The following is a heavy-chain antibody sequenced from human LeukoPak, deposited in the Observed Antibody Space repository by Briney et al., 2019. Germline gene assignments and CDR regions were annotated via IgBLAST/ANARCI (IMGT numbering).Heavy chain of an antibody. J-gene: IGHJ4*02. V-gene: IGHV4-38-2*02. CDR1: GYSISSGYY. CDR2: IYHSGST. CDR3: EAAAGTLDY. Sequence: SETLSLTCTVSGYSISSGYYWGWIRQPPGKGLEWIGSIYHSGSTYYNPSLKSRVTISVDTSKNQFSLKLSSVTAADTAVYYCEAAAGTLDYWGQGTLVTVSS. D-gene: IGHD6-13*01.